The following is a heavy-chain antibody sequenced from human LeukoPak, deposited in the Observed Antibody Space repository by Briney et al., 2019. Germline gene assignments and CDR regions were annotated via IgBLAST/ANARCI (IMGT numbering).Heavy chain of an antibody. CDR2: IYYSGST. D-gene: IGHD2-15*01. V-gene: IGHV4-31*02. J-gene: IGHJ4*02. Sequence: KPSETLSLTCAVYGGSFSGYYWSWIRQHPGKGLEWIGYIYYSGSTYYNPSLKSRVTISVDTPKNQFSLKLSSVTAADTAVYYCARTYRGVVGYWGQGTLVTVSS. CDR3: ARTYRGVVGY. CDR1: GGSFSGYY.